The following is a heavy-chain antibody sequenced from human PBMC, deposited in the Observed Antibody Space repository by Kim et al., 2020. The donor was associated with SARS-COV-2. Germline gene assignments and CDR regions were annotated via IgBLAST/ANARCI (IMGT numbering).Heavy chain of an antibody. J-gene: IGHJ3*02. V-gene: IGHV5-51*01. Sequence: GESLKISCKGSGYSFTSYWIGWVRQMPGKGLEWMGIIYPGDSDTRYSPSFQGQVTIPADKSISTAYLQWSSLKASDTAMYYCARRPHYYGSGSYYKFGGTTFDIWGQGTMVTDSS. D-gene: IGHD3-10*01. CDR1: GYSFTSYW. CDR3: ARRPHYYGSGSYYKFGGTTFDI. CDR2: IYPGDSDT.